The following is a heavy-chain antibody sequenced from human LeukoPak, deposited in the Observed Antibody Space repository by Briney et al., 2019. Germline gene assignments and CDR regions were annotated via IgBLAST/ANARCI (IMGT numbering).Heavy chain of an antibody. CDR1: GFTVRSNY. V-gene: IGHV3-53*01. CDR2: MYRGDST. D-gene: IGHD5-18*01. J-gene: IGHJ5*02. Sequence: GGSLRPSCAASGFTVRSNYMTWVRQAPGKGLEWVSVMYRGDSTYYDDSVKGRFTISRDNSKNTLDLQMNSLRDEDTGVYYCARADGYSSWFVHWGQGTLVTVSS. CDR3: ARADGYSSWFVH.